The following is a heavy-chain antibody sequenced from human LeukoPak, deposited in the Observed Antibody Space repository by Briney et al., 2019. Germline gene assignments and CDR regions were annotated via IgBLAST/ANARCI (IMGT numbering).Heavy chain of an antibody. V-gene: IGHV1-46*01. J-gene: IGHJ4*02. CDR1: GYTFTNYY. CDR3: ARFNFGYPSYFDY. CDR2: INPSGGST. Sequence: ASVKVSCKASGYTFTNYYLHWVRQAPGQGLEWVGIINPSGGSTSYAQKFQGRVTMTRDTSTSTVYMELSSLRSEDTAVYYCARFNFGYPSYFDYWGQGTLVTVSS. D-gene: IGHD5-18*01.